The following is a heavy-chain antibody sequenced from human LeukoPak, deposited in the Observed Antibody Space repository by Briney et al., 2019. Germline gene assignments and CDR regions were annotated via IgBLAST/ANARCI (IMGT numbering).Heavy chain of an antibody. J-gene: IGHJ4*02. CDR3: ATLDDSSGNPFDY. CDR1: VYTLTELS. D-gene: IGHD3-22*01. Sequence: ASVKVSCKDSVYTLTELSMHWVRQAPGKGLEWMGGFDPEDGETIYAQKFQGRVTMTEDTSTDTAYMELSSLRSEDTAVYYCATLDDSSGNPFDYWGQGTLVTVSS. V-gene: IGHV1-24*01. CDR2: FDPEDGET.